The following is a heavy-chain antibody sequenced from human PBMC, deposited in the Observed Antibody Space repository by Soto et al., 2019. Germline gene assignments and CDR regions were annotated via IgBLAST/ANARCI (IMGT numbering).Heavy chain of an antibody. CDR1: GHTFSSYY. J-gene: IGHJ4*02. D-gene: IGHD3-10*01. Sequence: GASVKVSCKASGHTFSSYYMHWVRQAPGQGLEWMGWISAYNGNTNYAQKLQGRVTMTTDTSTSTAYMELRSLRSDDTAVYYCARDPTYYYGSGSPFDFWGQGTQVTVSS. V-gene: IGHV1-18*04. CDR2: ISAYNGNT. CDR3: ARDPTYYYGSGSPFDF.